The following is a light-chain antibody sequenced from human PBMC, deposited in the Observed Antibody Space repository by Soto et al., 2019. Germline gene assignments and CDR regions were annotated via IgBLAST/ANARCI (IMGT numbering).Light chain of an antibody. CDR1: QSVSSSY. CDR3: EQYGGSHLIT. Sequence: EVVLTQSPGTLSLSPGERATLSCRASQSVSSSYLAWYQQKPGQAPRLLIYGASSRATGIPDRFSGSGSGTDFTLTISRLEPEDFAVYYCEQYGGSHLITLGQATGLEI. V-gene: IGKV3-20*01. J-gene: IGKJ5*01. CDR2: GAS.